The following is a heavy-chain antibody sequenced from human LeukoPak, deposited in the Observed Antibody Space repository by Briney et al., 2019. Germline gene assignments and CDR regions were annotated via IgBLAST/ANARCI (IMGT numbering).Heavy chain of an antibody. Sequence: VASVKVSCKASGGTFSSYAISWVRQAPGQGLEWMGGIIPIFGTANYAQKFQGRVTITTDGSTSTAYMELSSLRSEDTAVYYCARSRDGVFDYWGQGTLVTVSS. D-gene: IGHD5-24*01. CDR1: GGTFSSYA. V-gene: IGHV1-69*05. CDR3: ARSRDGVFDY. CDR2: IIPIFGTA. J-gene: IGHJ4*02.